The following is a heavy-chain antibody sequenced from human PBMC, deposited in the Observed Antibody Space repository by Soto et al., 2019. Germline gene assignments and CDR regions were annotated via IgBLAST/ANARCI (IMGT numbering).Heavy chain of an antibody. CDR3: ARVERQMGRLDY. J-gene: IGHJ4*02. Sequence: EVQLLESGGGLVQPGGSLRLSCAASGFTFSNSAMSWVRQAPGKGLEWVSGFSGSGDSTYYADSVKGRFTISRDNSKHTLYLQMNSRRVDDTAVYYCARVERQMGRLDYWGQGTLVTVSS. CDR2: FSGSGDST. CDR1: GFTFSNSA. V-gene: IGHV3-23*01. D-gene: IGHD1-26*01.